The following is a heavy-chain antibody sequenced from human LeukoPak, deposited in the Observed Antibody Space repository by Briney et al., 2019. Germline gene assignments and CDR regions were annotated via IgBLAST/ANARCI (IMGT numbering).Heavy chain of an antibody. D-gene: IGHD1-7*01. CDR2: INSDGSST. CDR1: GFAFSSYW. Sequence: GGSLRLSCAASGFAFSSYWMHWVRQAPGKGLVWVSRINSDGSSTSYADSVKGRFTISRDSAKNTLYLEMNSLRAEDTAVYYCARYNWNSAPFDYWGQGTLVTVSS. J-gene: IGHJ4*02. V-gene: IGHV3-74*01. CDR3: ARYNWNSAPFDY.